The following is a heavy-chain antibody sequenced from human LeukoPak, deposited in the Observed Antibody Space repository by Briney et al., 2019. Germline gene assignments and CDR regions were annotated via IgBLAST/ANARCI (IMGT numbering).Heavy chain of an antibody. J-gene: IGHJ3*02. CDR3: AREAGIAARGGNAFDI. V-gene: IGHV1-2*06. CDR2: INPNSGGT. Sequence: GASVKVSCKASGYTFTGYYMHWVRQAPGQGLEWMGRINPNSGGTNYAQDFQGRVTMTRDTSISTAYMELSRLRSDDTAVYYCAREAGIAARGGNAFDIWGQGTMVTVSS. CDR1: GYTFTGYY. D-gene: IGHD6-6*01.